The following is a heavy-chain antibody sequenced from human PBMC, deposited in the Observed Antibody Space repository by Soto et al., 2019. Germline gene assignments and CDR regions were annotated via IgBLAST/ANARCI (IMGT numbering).Heavy chain of an antibody. CDR2: INHSGST. D-gene: IGHD5-12*01. CDR3: ARGRYSGYHLVAFAY. V-gene: IGHV4-34*01. CDR1: GGSFSGYY. Sequence: SETLSITCAVYGGSFSGYYWSWIRQPPGKGLEWIGEINHSGSTNYNPSLKSRVTISVDTSKNQFSLKLSSVTAADTAVYYCARGRYSGYHLVAFAYSGQRTLVTVSS. J-gene: IGHJ4*02.